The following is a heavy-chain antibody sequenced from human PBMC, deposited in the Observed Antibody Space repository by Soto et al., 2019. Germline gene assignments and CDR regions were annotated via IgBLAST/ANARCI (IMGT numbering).Heavy chain of an antibody. CDR1: GFTLSSYS. J-gene: IGHJ6*02. CDR2: ISSSSSTI. CDR3: ARDLRGYCSGGSCLYYYYGMDV. V-gene: IGHV3-48*01. Sequence: GGSLRLSCAASGFTLSSYSMNWVRQAPGKGLEWVSYISSSSSTIYYADSVKGRFTISRDNSKNTLYLQMNSLRAEDTAVYYCARDLRGYCSGGSCLYYYYGMDVWGQGTTVTVSS. D-gene: IGHD2-15*01.